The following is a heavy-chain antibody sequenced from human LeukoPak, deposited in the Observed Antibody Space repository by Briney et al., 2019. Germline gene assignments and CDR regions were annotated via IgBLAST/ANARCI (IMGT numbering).Heavy chain of an antibody. Sequence: SQTLSLTYAVSGGSISSGGYSWSWIRQPPGKGLEWIGYIYHSGSTYYNPSLKSRVTISVDRSKSQFSLKLSSVTAADTAVYYCARAENSSGYYLGYWAQGTLVTVSS. CDR1: GGSISSGGYS. CDR2: IYHSGST. CDR3: ARAENSSGYYLGY. J-gene: IGHJ4*02. V-gene: IGHV4-30-2*01. D-gene: IGHD3-22*01.